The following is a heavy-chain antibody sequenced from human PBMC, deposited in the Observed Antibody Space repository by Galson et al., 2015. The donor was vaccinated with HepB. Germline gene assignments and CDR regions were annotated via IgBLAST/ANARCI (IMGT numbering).Heavy chain of an antibody. V-gene: IGHV1-69*10. J-gene: IGHJ4*02. Sequence: SVKVSCKASGGTFSSYAISWVRQAPGQGLEWMGGIIPIFGIANYAQKFQGRVTITADKSTSTAYMELSSLRSEDTAVYYCARDVRDGYTEGYFDYWGQGTLVTVSS. D-gene: IGHD5-24*01. CDR1: GGTFSSYA. CDR3: ARDVRDGYTEGYFDY. CDR2: IIPIFGIA.